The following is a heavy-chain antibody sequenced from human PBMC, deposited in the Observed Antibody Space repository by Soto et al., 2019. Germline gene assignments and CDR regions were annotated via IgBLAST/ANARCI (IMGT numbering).Heavy chain of an antibody. J-gene: IGHJ6*02. Sequence: QVQLVQSGGEVKKPGASVKVSCKASGYTFTNYGISWVRQAPGQGLEWMGWINVYNGNTKYAQKVQGRVTMTTDTSTSTAYMELRSLRSDDTAVYYCARDAVGYGMDVWGQGTTVTVSS. D-gene: IGHD3-10*01. CDR3: ARDAVGYGMDV. CDR2: INVYNGNT. V-gene: IGHV1-18*01. CDR1: GYTFTNYG.